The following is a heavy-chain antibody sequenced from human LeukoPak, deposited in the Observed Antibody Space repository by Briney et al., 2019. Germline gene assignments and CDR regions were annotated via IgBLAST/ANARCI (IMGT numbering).Heavy chain of an antibody. CDR1: GFTFSSYS. CDR3: AELGITMIGGV. J-gene: IGHJ6*04. V-gene: IGHV3-48*04. CDR2: ISSSSNTI. D-gene: IGHD3-10*02. Sequence: GGSLRLSCAASGFTFSSYSMIWVRQAPGKGLEWVSYISSSSNTIYYADSVEGRFTISRDNAKNSLYLQMNSLRAEDTAVYYCAELGITMIGGVWGKGTTVTISS.